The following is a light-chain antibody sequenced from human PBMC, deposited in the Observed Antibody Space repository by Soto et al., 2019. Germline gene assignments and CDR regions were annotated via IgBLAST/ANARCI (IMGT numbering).Light chain of an antibody. CDR2: LNSDGSH. CDR1: SGHSSNA. V-gene: IGLV4-69*01. Sequence: QLVLTQSPSASASLGASVTVTCTLSSGHSSNAVAWHQQQPEKGPRYLMRLNSDGSHSKGDGIPDRFTGSSSGADRYLTISSIQSEDEADYYCQTWGTGIVVFGGGTKLTVL. J-gene: IGLJ3*02. CDR3: QTWGTGIVV.